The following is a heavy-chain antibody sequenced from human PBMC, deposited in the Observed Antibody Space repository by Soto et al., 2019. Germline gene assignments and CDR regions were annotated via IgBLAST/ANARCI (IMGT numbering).Heavy chain of an antibody. J-gene: IGHJ4*02. Sequence: GGSLRLSCATSGFTFSSSGMGCGGQRPGRGGWGVAARGSGGNTYYADYGEGRFSISRDNSKNTLYLQMYSLGAEDTAGYSCAKTGPSYFDDWGQGTLVTVSS. CDR1: GFTFSSSG. CDR3: AKTGPSYFDD. CDR2: RGSGGNT. D-gene: IGHD1-1*01. V-gene: IGHV3-23*01.